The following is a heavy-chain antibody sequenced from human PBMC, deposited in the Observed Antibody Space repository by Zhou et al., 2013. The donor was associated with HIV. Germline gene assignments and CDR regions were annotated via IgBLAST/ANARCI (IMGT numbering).Heavy chain of an antibody. V-gene: IGHV1-69*11. Sequence: QVQLVQSGAEVKKPGSSVKVSCKVSGDTFSNNAISWVRQAPGQGLEWMGRIILILGTANYAQKFQGRVTITADESTTTVYMELRTLRFEDTALYYCVRGRWDTGLALGYWGQGTLVTVSS. J-gene: IGHJ4*02. CDR1: GDTFSNNA. D-gene: IGHD1-26*01. CDR2: IILILGTA. CDR3: VRGRWDTGLALGY.